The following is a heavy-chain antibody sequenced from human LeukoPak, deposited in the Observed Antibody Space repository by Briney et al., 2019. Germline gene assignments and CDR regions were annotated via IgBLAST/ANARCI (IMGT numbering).Heavy chain of an antibody. CDR1: GYTFTRYG. V-gene: IGHV1-18*01. D-gene: IGHD4-17*01. CDR3: ARDPLDYGDNYFDY. CDR2: ISAYNGNT. Sequence: GASVKVSCKASGYTFTRYGISWVRQAPGQGLEWMGCISAYNGNTNYAQKLQGRVTMTTDTSTSTAYMELRSLRSDDTAVYYCARDPLDYGDNYFDYWGQGTLVTVSS. J-gene: IGHJ4*02.